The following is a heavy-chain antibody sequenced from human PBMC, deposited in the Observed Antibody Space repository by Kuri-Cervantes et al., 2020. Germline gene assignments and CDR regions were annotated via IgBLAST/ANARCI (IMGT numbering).Heavy chain of an antibody. V-gene: IGHV3-23*01. CDR1: GFTFSSYG. J-gene: IGHJ4*03. D-gene: IGHD3-3*01. CDR3: ARVSKGVWDYDFWSGYYFDY. CDR2: ISTNGNNT. Sequence: GGSLRLSCAASGFTFSSYGIIWVRQAPGKGLEWVSSISTNGNNTYYADSVKGRFTISRDNSKNTLYLQMNSLRAEDTAVYYCARVSKGVWDYDFWSGYYFDYWGQGTTVTVSS.